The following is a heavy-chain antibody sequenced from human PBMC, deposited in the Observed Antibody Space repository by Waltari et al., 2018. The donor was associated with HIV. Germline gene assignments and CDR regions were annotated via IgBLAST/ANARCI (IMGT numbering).Heavy chain of an antibody. D-gene: IGHD5-12*01. CDR1: GGTFSSYA. CDR3: AVIEMATSIDY. J-gene: IGHJ4*02. V-gene: IGHV1-69*12. CDR2: ISLTFGTA. Sequence: QVQLVQSGAEVKKPGSSVKVSCKASGGTFSSYAISWVRQAPGQGLEWMGGISLTFGTANDAQKFQGRVTITADESTSTAYMELSSLRSEDTAVYYCAVIEMATSIDYWGQGTLVTVSS.